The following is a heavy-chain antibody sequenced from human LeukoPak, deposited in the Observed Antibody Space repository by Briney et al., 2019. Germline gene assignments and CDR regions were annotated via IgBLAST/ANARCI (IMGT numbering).Heavy chain of an antibody. V-gene: IGHV4-30-4*08. CDR2: IYYSGST. Sequence: SETLSLTCTVSGGSISSGDYYWSWIRQPPGKGLEWIGYIYYSGSTYYNPSLKSRVTISVDMSKNQFSLKLSPVTAADTAVYYCASRSSSSIDYWGQGTLVTVSS. CDR1: GGSISSGDYY. D-gene: IGHD2-2*01. CDR3: ASRSSSSIDY. J-gene: IGHJ4*02.